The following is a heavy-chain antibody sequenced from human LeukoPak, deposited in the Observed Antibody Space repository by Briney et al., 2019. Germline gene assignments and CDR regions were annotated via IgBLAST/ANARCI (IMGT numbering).Heavy chain of an antibody. CDR3: ARGSARWFDP. CDR2: ISSTSSHT. J-gene: IGHJ5*02. V-gene: IGHV3-11*05. CDR1: GFTFSDSY. Sequence: GRSLRLSCAASGFTFSDSYMSWIRQAAGKGLEWVSYISSTSSHTNYADSVKGRFTISRDNAKKSLYLQMNSLRAEDTAVYYCARGSARWFDPWGQGTLVTVSS.